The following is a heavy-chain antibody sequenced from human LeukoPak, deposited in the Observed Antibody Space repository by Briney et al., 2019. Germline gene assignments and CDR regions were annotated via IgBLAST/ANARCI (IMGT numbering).Heavy chain of an antibody. CDR1: GFTFSNAW. CDR3: ARDDRRNSGSPRWFDP. D-gene: IGHD1-26*01. Sequence: PGGSLRLSCAASGFTFSNAWMSWVRQAPGKGLEWVSFISSSGSSKSYADSVKGRFSISRDNAKNSLYLQMSSLRDEDTAVYYCARDDRRNSGSPRWFDPWGQGTLVTVSS. CDR2: ISSSGSSK. J-gene: IGHJ5*02. V-gene: IGHV3-11*04.